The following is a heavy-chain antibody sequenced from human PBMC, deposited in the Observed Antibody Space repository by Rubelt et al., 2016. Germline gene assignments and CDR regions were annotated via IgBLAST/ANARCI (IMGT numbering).Heavy chain of an antibody. CDR3: ARGGATTDY. D-gene: IGHD1-26*01. CDR2: ISSSSSTI. CDR1: GFTFSSYS. Sequence: EVRLLESGGGLVQTGGSLRLSCAASGFTFSSYSMNWVRQAPGKGLEWVSYISSSSSTIYYADSVKGRFTISRDNAKNSLYLQMNSLRAEDTAVYYCARGGATTDYWGQGTLVTVSS. J-gene: IGHJ4*02. V-gene: IGHV3-48*04.